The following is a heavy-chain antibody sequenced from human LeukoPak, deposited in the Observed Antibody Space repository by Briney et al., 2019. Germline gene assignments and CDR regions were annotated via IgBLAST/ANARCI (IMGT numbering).Heavy chain of an antibody. CDR2: IKEDGSEK. Sequence: TGGSLRLSCAASGFTFSGYWMNWVRQAPGKGLEWVASIKEDGSEKDYVDSVKGRFTISRDNAKSPLYLQMNSLRVEDTAVYYCARVGLGVGSGRKASGFDPWGQGTLVTVSS. V-gene: IGHV3-7*01. CDR3: ARVGLGVGSGRKASGFDP. D-gene: IGHD3-10*01. CDR1: GFTFSGYW. J-gene: IGHJ5*02.